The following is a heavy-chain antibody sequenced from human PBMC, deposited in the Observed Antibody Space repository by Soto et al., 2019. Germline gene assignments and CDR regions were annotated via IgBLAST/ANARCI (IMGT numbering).Heavy chain of an antibody. Sequence: EVQLVESGGGLVQPGGSLRLSCAASGFTFSTYSMNWVRQAPGKGLECISYISGSSSAIYYADSVKGRFTISRDNAKNYLYLQMNSLRDEDTAIYYCARGYASGSYYYWGQGTLVTVSS. J-gene: IGHJ4*02. CDR2: ISGSSSAI. V-gene: IGHV3-48*02. CDR1: GFTFSTYS. D-gene: IGHD3-10*01. CDR3: ARGYASGSYYY.